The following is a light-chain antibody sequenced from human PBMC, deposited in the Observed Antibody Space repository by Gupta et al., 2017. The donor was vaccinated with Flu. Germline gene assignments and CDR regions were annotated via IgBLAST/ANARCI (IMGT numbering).Light chain of an antibody. V-gene: IGLV3-19*01. CDR2: GEN. CDR1: RLRSYY. J-gene: IGLJ3*02. CDR3: NSRDSSGNHLWV. Sequence: SSEPTQDPAVSVALGQTVRITCQGNRLRSYYASWYQETPGQATLIVIYGENKRPSGIPDRFSGSRSGNTASLTITGAQAEDEADYYCNSRDSSGNHLWVFGGGTKLTVL.